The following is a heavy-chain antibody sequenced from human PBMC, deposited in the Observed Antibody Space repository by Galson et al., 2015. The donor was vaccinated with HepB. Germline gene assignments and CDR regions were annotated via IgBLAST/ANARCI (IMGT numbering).Heavy chain of an antibody. J-gene: IGHJ6*02. CDR2: IWYDGSNK. CDR1: GFTFSSYG. D-gene: IGHD4-17*01. CDR3: ARARLGTVTTSPLSRGVYYYYGMDV. Sequence: SLRLSCAASGFTFSSYGMHWVRQAPGKGLEWVAVIWYDGSNKYHADSVKGRFTISRDNSKNTLYLQMNSLRAEDTAVYYCARARLGTVTTSPLSRGVYYYYGMDVWGQGTTVTVSS. V-gene: IGHV3-33*01.